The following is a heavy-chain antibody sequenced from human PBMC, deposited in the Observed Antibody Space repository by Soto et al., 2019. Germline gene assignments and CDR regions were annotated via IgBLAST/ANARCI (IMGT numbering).Heavy chain of an antibody. CDR2: ISSGSNTI. CDR1: GFTFSSYS. J-gene: IGHJ4*02. Sequence: EVQLVESGGGLVQPGGSLRLSCAASGFTFSSYSMNWVRQAPGKGLECVSYISSGSNTIYYADSVKGRFTISRDTAKNARYLQMNSRRDEDTAVYYCARVGYSSPFDYWGQGTLLTVSS. V-gene: IGHV3-48*02. CDR3: ARVGYSSPFDY. D-gene: IGHD5-18*01.